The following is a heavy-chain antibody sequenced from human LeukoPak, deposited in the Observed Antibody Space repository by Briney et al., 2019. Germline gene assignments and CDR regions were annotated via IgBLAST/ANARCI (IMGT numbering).Heavy chain of an antibody. CDR1: GGSFSGYY. J-gene: IGHJ4*02. V-gene: IGHV4-34*01. CDR2: INHSGST. CDR3: ARGQRIAAADVGNYFDY. Sequence: PSETLSLTCAVYGGSFSGYYWSRIRQPPGKGLEWIGEINHSGSTNYNPSLKSRVTISVDTSKNQFSLKLSSVTAADTAVYYCARGQRIAAADVGNYFDYWGQGTLVTVSS. D-gene: IGHD6-13*01.